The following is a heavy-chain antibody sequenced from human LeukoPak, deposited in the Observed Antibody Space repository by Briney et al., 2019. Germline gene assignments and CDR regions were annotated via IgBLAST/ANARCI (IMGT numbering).Heavy chain of an antibody. J-gene: IGHJ6*03. Sequence: GASVRVSCKASGGTFISYAISWVRQAPGQGVEWRGGIIPIFGTANYAQKFHGRVTITADKSTSTAYIELSSLRSEDTAVYYCASVNYGDPSPTDYYYYYMDVWGKGTTVTVSS. CDR2: IIPIFGTA. CDR1: GGTFISYA. D-gene: IGHD4-17*01. V-gene: IGHV1-69*06. CDR3: ASVNYGDPSPTDYYYYYMDV.